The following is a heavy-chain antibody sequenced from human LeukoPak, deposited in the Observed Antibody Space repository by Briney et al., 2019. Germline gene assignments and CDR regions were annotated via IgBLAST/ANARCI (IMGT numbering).Heavy chain of an antibody. D-gene: IGHD3-10*01. CDR1: GGSISSYY. V-gene: IGHV4-4*07. CDR2: IYTSGST. CDR3: ARNYYGSGSYYTRNWFDP. J-gene: IGHJ5*02. Sequence: SETLSLTCTVSGGSISSYYWSWIRQPAGTGLEWIGRIYTSGSTNYNPSLKSRVTMSVDTSKNQFSLKLSSVTAADTAVYYCARNYYGSGSYYTRNWFDPWGQGTLVTVSS.